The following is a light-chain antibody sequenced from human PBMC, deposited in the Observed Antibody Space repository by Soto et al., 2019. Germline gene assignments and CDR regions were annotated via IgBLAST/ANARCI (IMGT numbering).Light chain of an antibody. CDR1: SSNIGAGYD. V-gene: IGLV1-40*01. J-gene: IGLJ3*02. CDR3: QSYDSSLSVV. CDR2: GNS. Sequence: QSVLTQPPSVSGAPGQRVTISCTGSSSNIGAGYDVHWYQQLPGPAPKLLIYGNSNRPSGGPDRFSGSKSGTSASLAITGLQAEDEADYYCQSYDSSLSVVFGGGTKLTVL.